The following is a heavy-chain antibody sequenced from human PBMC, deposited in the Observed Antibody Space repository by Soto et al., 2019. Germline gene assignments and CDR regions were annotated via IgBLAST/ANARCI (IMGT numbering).Heavy chain of an antibody. CDR1: GDSVSSSSAA. CDR2: TYYRSRWFN. D-gene: IGHD3-3*01. V-gene: IGHV6-1*01. J-gene: IGHJ6*02. Sequence: SETLSLTCAISGDSVSSSSAAWNWIRRSPSGGLEWLGRTYYRSRWFNDYAVSVQSRIIVHADTSKNQFSLQLKSVTPEDTAVYYCARTRITIFGVVSYFYGMDVWGQGTTVTVSS. CDR3: ARTRITIFGVVSYFYGMDV.